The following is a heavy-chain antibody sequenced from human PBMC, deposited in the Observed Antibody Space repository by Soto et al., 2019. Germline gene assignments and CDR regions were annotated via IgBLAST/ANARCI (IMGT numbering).Heavy chain of an antibody. CDR3: ARDRSSSWYNGTFYFDS. Sequence: QVQLVQSGAEVRKPGSSVKVSCKASGGTFTTYDISWVRQAPGQGLEWMGGIIPLFDATKYAQKFQGRVTITADKSTGTAYMELSSLRSEDTDMYCCARDRSSSWYNGTFYFDSWGQGTLVTGSS. D-gene: IGHD6-19*01. V-gene: IGHV1-69*06. J-gene: IGHJ4*02. CDR1: GGTFTTYD. CDR2: IIPLFDAT.